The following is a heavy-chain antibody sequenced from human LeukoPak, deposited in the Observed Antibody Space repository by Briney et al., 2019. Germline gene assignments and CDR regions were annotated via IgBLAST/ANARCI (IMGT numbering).Heavy chain of an antibody. J-gene: IGHJ3*01. D-gene: IGHD5-12*01. V-gene: IGHV3-30-3*01. CDR1: GFTFSSYA. CDR3: ARGYSSYYPDAFDV. Sequence: GGSLRLSCAASGFTFSSYAMHWVRQAPGKELEWVAVISYDGSNKYYADSVKGRFTISSDNSKNTLYLQMNSLRAEDTAVYYCARGYSSYYPDAFDVWGQGTMVTVSS. CDR2: ISYDGSNK.